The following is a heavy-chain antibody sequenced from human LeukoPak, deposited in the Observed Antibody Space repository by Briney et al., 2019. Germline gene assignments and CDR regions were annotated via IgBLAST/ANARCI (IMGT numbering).Heavy chain of an antibody. V-gene: IGHV3-53*01. CDR2: IYSGGST. D-gene: IGHD6-13*01. CDR3: ARDGSSSWVSYYYGMDL. J-gene: IGHJ6*02. CDR1: GFTVSSNY. Sequence: GGSLRLSCAASGFTVSSNYMSWVRQAPGKGLEWVSVIYSGGSTYYADSVKGRFTISRDNSKNTLYLQKNRLRAEDTAVYFCARDGSSSWVSYYYGMDLWGQRTTVPV.